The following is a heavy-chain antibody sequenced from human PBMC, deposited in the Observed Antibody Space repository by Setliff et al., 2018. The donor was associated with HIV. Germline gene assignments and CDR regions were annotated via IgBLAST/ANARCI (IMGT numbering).Heavy chain of an antibody. CDR2: ISPGSLNI. D-gene: IGHD3-22*01. CDR3: ARDMWYHSSVDNY. J-gene: IGHJ4*02. Sequence: GGSLRLSCGASEFTFFIYTMTWGRQAPGKRLEWVSSISPGSLNIYSADSVRGRFTISRDNPKKSLCLQMCSLKAEDTAVYYWARDMWYHSSVDNYWGQGTQVTVSS. CDR1: EFTFFIYT. V-gene: IGHV3-21*01.